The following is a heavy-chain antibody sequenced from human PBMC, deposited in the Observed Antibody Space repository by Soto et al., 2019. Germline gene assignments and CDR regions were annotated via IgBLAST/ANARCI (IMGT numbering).Heavy chain of an antibody. CDR2: IKGDGTEK. CDR1: GFTFNAYC. J-gene: IGHJ4*02. CDR3: VRARFDS. Sequence: EVQLVESGGGLVQPGGSLRLFCVASGFTFNAYCMLWVRQAPGKGLDWVATIKGDGTEKYYGDSVRGRFTVSRDNAKNSLYLQMNSRRIEDTAVYYCVRARFDSWGPGNLVIGSS. V-gene: IGHV3-7*03.